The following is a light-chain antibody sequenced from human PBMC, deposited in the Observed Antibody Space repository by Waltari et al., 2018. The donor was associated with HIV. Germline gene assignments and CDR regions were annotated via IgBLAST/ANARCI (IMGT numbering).Light chain of an antibody. J-gene: IGLJ2*01. CDR3: GAWDDNLSGV. Sequence: QSVLTQPPSESASPGQRIMISCSGTDSNVGRHYVYWYQQVTGGAPKLLLSRHDQRSAGVPDRFSGSKSGTSASLTISDLRSDDEGLYCCGAWDDNLSGVFGGGTKVTVL. CDR1: DSNVGRHY. CDR2: RHD. V-gene: IGLV1-47*01.